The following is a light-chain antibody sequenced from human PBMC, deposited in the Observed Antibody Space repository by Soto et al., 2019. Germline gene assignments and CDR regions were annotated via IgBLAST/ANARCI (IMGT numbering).Light chain of an antibody. CDR2: GAS. V-gene: IGKV3-20*01. CDR1: QSVSSSY. CDR3: QQYGSSPET. Sequence: EIVLTQSPGTLSLSPGERATLSCRASQSVSSSYLAWYQQKPGQAPRLLIYGASSRATGIPDRFSGSGSGTDFTLTISRLEPEDFVVYYCQQYGSSPETFGQGTKVDNK. J-gene: IGKJ1*01.